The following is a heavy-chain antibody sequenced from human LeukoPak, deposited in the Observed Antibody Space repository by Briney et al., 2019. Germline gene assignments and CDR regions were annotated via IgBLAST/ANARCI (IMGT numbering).Heavy chain of an antibody. CDR3: ARDNYSGYFIRYDAFDI. J-gene: IGHJ3*02. CDR2: IYTSGST. V-gene: IGHV4-4*07. CDR1: GGSISSYY. Sequence: SETLSLTCTVDGGSISSYYWSWIRQPAGKGLEWIGRIYTSGSTNYNPSLKSRVTMSVDTSKNQFSLKLSSVTAADTAVYYCARDNYSGYFIRYDAFDIWGQGTMVTVSS. D-gene: IGHD3-22*01.